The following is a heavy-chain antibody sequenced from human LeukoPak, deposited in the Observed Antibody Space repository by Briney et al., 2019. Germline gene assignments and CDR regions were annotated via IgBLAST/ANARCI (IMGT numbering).Heavy chain of an antibody. CDR1: GGSISSGDYY. V-gene: IGHV4-30-4*08. CDR2: IYYSGST. Sequence: SETLSLTCTVSGGSISSGDYYWGWIRQPQGKGLEWIGYIYYSGSTYYNPSLKSRLTISVDTSKNQFSLKLSSVTAADTAVYYCARFDSSGLYFDYWGQGTLVTVSS. J-gene: IGHJ4*02. CDR3: ARFDSSGLYFDY. D-gene: IGHD3-22*01.